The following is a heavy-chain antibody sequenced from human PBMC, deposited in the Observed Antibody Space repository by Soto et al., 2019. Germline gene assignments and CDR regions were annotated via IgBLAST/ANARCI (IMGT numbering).Heavy chain of an antibody. CDR2: INHSGST. CDR1: GGSFSGYY. Sequence: SXTLSLTCAVYGGSFSGYYWSWIRQPPGKGLEWIGEINHSGSTNYNPSLKSRVTISVDTSKNQFSLKLSSVTAADTAVYYCAVDYGGTKLPTRYFDLCGRGTLVTXSS. V-gene: IGHV4-34*01. D-gene: IGHD4-17*01. J-gene: IGHJ2*01. CDR3: AVDYGGTKLPTRYFDL.